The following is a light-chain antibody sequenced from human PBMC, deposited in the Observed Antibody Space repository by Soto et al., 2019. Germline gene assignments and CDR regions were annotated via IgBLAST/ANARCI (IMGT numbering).Light chain of an antibody. V-gene: IGKV3-11*01. Sequence: EIVLTQFPATLSLSPGDGATLSCRASQSVSSYLAWYQQKRGQAPRLLIYDSSNRATGIPARLSGSGSGTDFSLIISSLEPEDFAVYYCQQRSNWPLTFGGGTKVDIK. CDR1: QSVSSY. CDR3: QQRSNWPLT. CDR2: DSS. J-gene: IGKJ4*01.